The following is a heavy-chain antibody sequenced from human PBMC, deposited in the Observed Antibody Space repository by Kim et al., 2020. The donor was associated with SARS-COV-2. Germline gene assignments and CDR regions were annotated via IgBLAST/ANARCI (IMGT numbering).Heavy chain of an antibody. CDR2: IYHSGST. CDR3: ARDRSDYVDY. J-gene: IGHJ4*02. Sequence: SETLSLTCTVSGYSISSGYYWGWIRQPPGKGLEWIGSIYHSGSTYYNPSLKSRVTISVDTSKNQFSLKLSSVTAADTAVYYCARDRSDYVDYWGQGTLVT. D-gene: IGHD3-16*02. CDR1: GYSISSGYY. V-gene: IGHV4-38-2*02.